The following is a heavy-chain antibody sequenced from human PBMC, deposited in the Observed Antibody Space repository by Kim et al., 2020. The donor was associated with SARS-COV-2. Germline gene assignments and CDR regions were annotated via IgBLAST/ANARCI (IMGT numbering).Heavy chain of an antibody. CDR2: K. J-gene: IGHJ4*02. V-gene: IGHV3-7*03. Sequence: KYYVDSVKGRFTSSRDNAKNSLYLQMNSLRAEDTAVYYCARDPSYYGLDYWGQGTLVTVSS. CDR3: ARDPSYYGLDY. D-gene: IGHD3-10*01.